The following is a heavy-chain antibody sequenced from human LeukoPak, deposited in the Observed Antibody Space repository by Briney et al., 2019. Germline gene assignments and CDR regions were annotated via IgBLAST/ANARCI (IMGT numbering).Heavy chain of an antibody. CDR2: IYYSGST. V-gene: IGHV4-59*01. CDR1: GGSISSYY. Sequence: SETLSLTCTVSGGSISSYYWSWIRQPPGKGLEWIGYIYYSGSTNYNPSLKSRVTISVDTSKNQFSLKLSSVTAADTAVYYCAXXAGGAAFDIWGQGTMVTVSS. CDR3: AXXAGGAAFDI. D-gene: IGHD3-16*01. J-gene: IGHJ3*02.